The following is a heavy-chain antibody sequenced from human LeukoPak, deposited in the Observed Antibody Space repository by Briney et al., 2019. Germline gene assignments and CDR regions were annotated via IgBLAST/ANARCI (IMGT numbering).Heavy chain of an antibody. CDR2: IYHSGST. CDR1: GGSISSGGYS. V-gene: IGHV4-30-2*01. CDR3: ARARATVDSDAFDI. D-gene: IGHD4-23*01. Sequence: SETLSLTCAVSGGSISSGGYSWSWIRQPPGKGLEWIGYIYHSGSTYYNPSLKSRVTISVDRSKNQFSLKLSSVTAADTAVYYCARARATVDSDAFDIWGQGTMVTVSS. J-gene: IGHJ3*02.